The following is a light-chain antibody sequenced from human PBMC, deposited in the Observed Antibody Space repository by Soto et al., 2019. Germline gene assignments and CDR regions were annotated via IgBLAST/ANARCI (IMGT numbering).Light chain of an antibody. V-gene: IGLV3-21*02. CDR2: DDN. CDR1: DIASKS. J-gene: IGLJ1*01. Sequence: LTQPPSVSVAPGQTTRLSCGGNDIASKSVHWSQQTPGHAPVLVVYDDNDRPSGIPERFSGSNSGDTPTLTISRVEAGDEADYYCQVWDSSSDHYVFGSGTKVTVL. CDR3: QVWDSSSDHYV.